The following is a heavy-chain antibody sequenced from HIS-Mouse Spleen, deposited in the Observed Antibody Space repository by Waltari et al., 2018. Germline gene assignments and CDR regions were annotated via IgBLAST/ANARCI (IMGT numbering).Heavy chain of an antibody. CDR1: GFTFSSYG. V-gene: IGHV3-30*18. Sequence: QVQLVESGGGVVQPGRSLRLSCAASGFTFSSYGMHWVRQAPGKGMEWVEVISYDESNKYYADSVKGRFTISRDNSKNTLYLQMNSLRAEDTAVYYCAKASSGWLDYWGQGTLVTVSS. D-gene: IGHD6-19*01. CDR2: ISYDESNK. J-gene: IGHJ4*02. CDR3: AKASSGWLDY.